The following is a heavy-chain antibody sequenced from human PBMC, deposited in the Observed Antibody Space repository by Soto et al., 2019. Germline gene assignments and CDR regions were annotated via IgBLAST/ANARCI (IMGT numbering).Heavy chain of an antibody. J-gene: IGHJ4*02. D-gene: IGHD3-22*01. CDR3: ARQFDSDTSGYYYAY. CDR2: IMPIFGSA. CDR1: GGTFSRNT. Sequence: RASVKVSCKASGGTFSRNTISWVRRAPGQGLEWMGGIMPIFGSANYAQKFQGRVTITADEYTRTVYMELSRLRSEDTAVYYCARQFDSDTSGYYYAYWGQGTLVTVSS. V-gene: IGHV1-69*13.